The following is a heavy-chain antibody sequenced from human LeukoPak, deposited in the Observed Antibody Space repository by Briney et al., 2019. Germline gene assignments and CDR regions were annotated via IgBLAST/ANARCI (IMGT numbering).Heavy chain of an antibody. D-gene: IGHD6-19*01. Sequence: ASVKVSCKTSGYSENFYGITWVRQVAGQGLEWMGWISAYNGNTNYAQKLQGRVTMTTDTSTSTAYMELRSLRSDDTAVYYCASGSGWFNYFDYWGQGTLVTVSS. J-gene: IGHJ4*02. CDR3: ASGSGWFNYFDY. CDR1: GYSENFYG. CDR2: ISAYNGNT. V-gene: IGHV1-18*01.